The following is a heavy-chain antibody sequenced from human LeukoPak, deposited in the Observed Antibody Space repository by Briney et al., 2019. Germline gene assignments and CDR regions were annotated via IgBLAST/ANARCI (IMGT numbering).Heavy chain of an antibody. CDR1: GFTFSIYA. CDR3: AKESTVTPGSVNWFDP. V-gene: IGHV3-23*01. J-gene: IGHJ5*02. CDR2: ISGSGDNT. Sequence: PGGSLRLSCASSGFTFSIYAMSWVREAPGKELEWVSTISGSGDNTYYAESVKGRFTISRDNSKNRLYLKMNSLRAEDTAVYYCAKESTVTPGSVNWFDPWGQGTLVTVSS. D-gene: IGHD4-17*01.